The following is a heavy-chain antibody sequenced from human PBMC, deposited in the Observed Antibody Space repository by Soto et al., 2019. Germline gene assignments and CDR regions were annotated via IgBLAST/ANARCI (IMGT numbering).Heavy chain of an antibody. J-gene: IGHJ5*02. V-gene: IGHV4-30-2*01. CDR3: ARAEVGATAWFDP. D-gene: IGHD1-26*01. Sequence: PSETLSLTCAVSGGSISSGGYSWSWIRQPPGKGLEWIGYIYHSGSTYYNPSLKSRVTISVDRSKNQFSLKPSSVTAADTAVYYCARAEVGATAWFDPWGQGTLVTVSS. CDR1: GGSISSGGYS. CDR2: IYHSGST.